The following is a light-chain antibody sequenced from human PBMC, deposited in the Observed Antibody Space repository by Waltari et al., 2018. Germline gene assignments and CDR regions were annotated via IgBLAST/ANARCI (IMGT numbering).Light chain of an antibody. CDR2: EAT. CDR3: QRYNSYPIT. Sequence: IQMIQSPSTLSASVGDRVTITCRASQSIGSWLAWYQQKPGKAPKILIYEATSLESGVPSRFSASGSGTEFTLTISSLQPDDFATYYCQRYNSYPITFGPGTKVDI. V-gene: IGKV1-5*03. CDR1: QSIGSW. J-gene: IGKJ3*01.